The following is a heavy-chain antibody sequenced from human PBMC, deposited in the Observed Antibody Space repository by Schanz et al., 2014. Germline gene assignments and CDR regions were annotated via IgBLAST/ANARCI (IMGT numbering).Heavy chain of an antibody. D-gene: IGHD3-16*01. CDR3: VRLDVHDY. J-gene: IGHJ4*02. Sequence: EVQLLESGGGLVQPGGSLRISCAASGFTFSGYAMSWVRQAPGKGLEWVANIKQDGSEKYYVDSVKGRFTISRDNAKNSLYLQMSSLKTEDTAVYYCVRLDVHDYWGQGTLVTVSA. CDR2: IKQDGSEK. V-gene: IGHV3-7*03. CDR1: GFTFSGYA.